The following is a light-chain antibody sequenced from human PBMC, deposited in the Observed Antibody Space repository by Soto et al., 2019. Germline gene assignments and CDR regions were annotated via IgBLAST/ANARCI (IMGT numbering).Light chain of an antibody. CDR2: NND. Sequence: QAVVTQPPSASRTPGQRVTISCSGSSSNIGANTVNWYQQLPGTAPKLLISNNDQRPSGVPDRFSGSKSGTSASLAISGLQSEDDADYYCAAWDDSLYGRVFGSGTKLTVL. CDR3: AAWDDSLYGRV. J-gene: IGLJ1*01. V-gene: IGLV1-44*01. CDR1: SSNIGANT.